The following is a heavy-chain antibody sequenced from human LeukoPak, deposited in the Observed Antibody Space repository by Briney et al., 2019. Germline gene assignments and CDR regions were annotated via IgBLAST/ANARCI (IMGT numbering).Heavy chain of an antibody. V-gene: IGHV3-15*01. Sequence: GGSLRLSCAVSGFSFTNAWMNWVRQAPGKGLEWIGRIKSKTNGGTTDYAAPVKGRFTISRDDSKNTLYLQMNSLKTEDTAAYYCSTAGTWDSSGYYYGYWGQGTLVTVSS. CDR1: GFSFTNAW. CDR3: STAGTWDSSGYYYGY. CDR2: IKSKTNGGTT. D-gene: IGHD3-22*01. J-gene: IGHJ4*02.